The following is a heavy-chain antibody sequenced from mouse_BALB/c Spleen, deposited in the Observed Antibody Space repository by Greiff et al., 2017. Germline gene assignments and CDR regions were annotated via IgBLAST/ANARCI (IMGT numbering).Heavy chain of an antibody. J-gene: IGHJ2*01. CDR3: AKGLWLRGGDY. Sequence: QVQLKQSGPELVKPGASVKMSCKASGYTFTSYYIHWVKQRPGQGLEWIGWIYPGDGSTKYNEKFKGKTTLTADKSSSTAYMLLSSLTSEDSAIYFCAKGLWLRGGDYWGQGTTLTVSS. D-gene: IGHD2-2*01. CDR2: IYPGDGST. V-gene: IGHV1S56*01. CDR1: GYTFTSYY.